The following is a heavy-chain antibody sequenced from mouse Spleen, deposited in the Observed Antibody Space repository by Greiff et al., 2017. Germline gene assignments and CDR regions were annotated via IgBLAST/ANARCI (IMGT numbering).Heavy chain of an antibody. Sequence: EVQVVESGGGLVQPKGSLKLSCAASGFTFNTYAMHWVRQAPGKGLEWVARIRSKSSNYATYYADSVKDRFTISRDDSQSMLYLQMNNLKTEDTAMYYCVTGYDAEAWFAYWGQGTLVTVSA. J-gene: IGHJ3*01. CDR3: VTGYDAEAWFAY. D-gene: IGHD2-2*01. CDR1: GFTFNTYA. CDR2: IRSKSSNYAT. V-gene: IGHV10-3*01.